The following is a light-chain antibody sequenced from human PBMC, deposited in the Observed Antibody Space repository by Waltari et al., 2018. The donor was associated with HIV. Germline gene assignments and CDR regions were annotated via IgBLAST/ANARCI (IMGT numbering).Light chain of an antibody. Sequence: QSVLTQPSSVSGAPGQRVTISCTGSSSNIGAGYHVHWYQQLPGTAPKLLIYGNSNRPAGVPDRFSGSKSVTSASLAITGLQAEDEADYHCQSHDSSLSGYVFGTGTKVTVL. V-gene: IGLV1-40*01. J-gene: IGLJ1*01. CDR3: QSHDSSLSGYV. CDR1: SSNIGAGYH. CDR2: GNS.